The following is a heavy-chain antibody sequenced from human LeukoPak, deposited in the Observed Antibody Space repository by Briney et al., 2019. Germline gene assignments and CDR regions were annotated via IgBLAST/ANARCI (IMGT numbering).Heavy chain of an antibody. CDR3: ARGDAIVVVTAIQYNWFDP. D-gene: IGHD2-21*02. J-gene: IGHJ5*02. CDR2: INPNSGGT. Sequence: GASVKVSCKASRYTFTGYYMHWVRQAPGQGLEWMGWINPNSGGTNYAQKFQGRVTMTRDTSISTAYMELSRLRSDDTAGYYCARGDAIVVVTAIQYNWFDPWGQGTLVTVSS. CDR1: RYTFTGYY. V-gene: IGHV1-2*02.